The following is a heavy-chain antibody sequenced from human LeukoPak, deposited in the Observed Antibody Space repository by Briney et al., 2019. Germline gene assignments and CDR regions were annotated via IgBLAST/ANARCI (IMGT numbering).Heavy chain of an antibody. D-gene: IGHD2/OR15-2a*01. CDR1: GYTFTSYG. V-gene: IGHV1-69*05. J-gene: IGHJ3*02. Sequence: GASVKVSCKASGYTFTSYGISWVRQAPGQGHEWMGRIIPIFGTANYAQKFQGRVTITTDESTSTAYMELSSLRSEDTAVYYCAREEYIDAFDIWGQGTMVTVSS. CDR2: IIPIFGTA. CDR3: AREEYIDAFDI.